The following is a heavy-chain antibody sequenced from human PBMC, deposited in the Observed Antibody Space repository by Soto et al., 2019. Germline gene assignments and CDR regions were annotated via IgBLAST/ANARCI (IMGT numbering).Heavy chain of an antibody. Sequence: QVQLVESRGGVVQPGRSLRLSCAASGFTFSSYGMHWVRQAPGKGLEWVAVIWYDGSNKYYADSVKGRFTISRDNSKNTLYLQMNSLRAEDTAVYYCARDRGRDWYFDLWGRGTLVTVSS. CDR1: GFTFSSYG. V-gene: IGHV3-33*01. D-gene: IGHD3-10*01. CDR2: IWYDGSNK. J-gene: IGHJ2*01. CDR3: ARDRGRDWYFDL.